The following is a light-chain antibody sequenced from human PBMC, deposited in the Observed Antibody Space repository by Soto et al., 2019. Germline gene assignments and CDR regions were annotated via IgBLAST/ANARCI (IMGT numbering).Light chain of an antibody. V-gene: IGLV2-14*01. CDR1: SSDVGGYNY. Sequence: QSVLTQPASVSGSPGQSITISCTGTSSDVGGYNYVSWYQQHPGKAPKLMIYEVSNRPSGVSNRFSGSKSGNTASLTISGLQAEDEADYYCSSYTSSPHFLYVFGTGTKLTVL. J-gene: IGLJ1*01. CDR2: EVS. CDR3: SSYTSSPHFLYV.